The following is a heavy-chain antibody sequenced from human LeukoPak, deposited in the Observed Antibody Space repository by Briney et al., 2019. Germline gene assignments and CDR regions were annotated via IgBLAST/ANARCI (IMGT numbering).Heavy chain of an antibody. Sequence: GESLSLSCAASGFTFSSYAMHWVRQAPGKGLEWVAVISYDGSNKYYADSVKGRFTISRDNSKNTLYLQMSSLRAEDTAVYYCASRKDTPHLPDYWGQGTLVTVSS. D-gene: IGHD5-18*01. CDR2: ISYDGSNK. V-gene: IGHV3-30-3*01. J-gene: IGHJ4*02. CDR3: ASRKDTPHLPDY. CDR1: GFTFSSYA.